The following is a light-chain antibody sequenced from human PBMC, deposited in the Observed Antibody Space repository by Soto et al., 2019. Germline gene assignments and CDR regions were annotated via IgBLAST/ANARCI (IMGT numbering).Light chain of an antibody. V-gene: IGKV3-20*01. CDR2: GAS. CDR3: QQYGSSGT. Sequence: EIVLTQSPGTLSLSPGERATLSCRASQSVSSSYLAWYQQKPGQAPRLLIYGASSRATGIPDRFSGSGSGTAVTLTISRLEPEDFAVYYCQQYGSSGTFGQGTKLEIK. CDR1: QSVSSSY. J-gene: IGKJ2*01.